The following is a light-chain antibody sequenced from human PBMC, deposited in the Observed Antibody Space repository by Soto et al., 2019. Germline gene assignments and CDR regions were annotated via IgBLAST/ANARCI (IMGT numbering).Light chain of an antibody. Sequence: EILMTQSPATLSVSPGERASRSCRASQSVSSNLAWYQQKPGQAPRLLIYGASTRATGIPARFSGSGSGTEFTLTISSLQSEDFAVYYCQQYNNWWTFGQGTKVDIK. J-gene: IGKJ1*01. CDR3: QQYNNWWT. V-gene: IGKV3-15*01. CDR2: GAS. CDR1: QSVSSN.